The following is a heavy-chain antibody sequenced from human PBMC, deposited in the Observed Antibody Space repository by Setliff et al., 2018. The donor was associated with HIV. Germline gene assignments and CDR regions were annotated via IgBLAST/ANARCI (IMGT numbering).Heavy chain of an antibody. CDR1: DGSMSTYY. J-gene: IGHJ4*02. CDR2: VYTSGST. CDR3: ARTRGYTYGYIDY. V-gene: IGHV4-4*07. D-gene: IGHD5-18*01. Sequence: PSETLSLTCSVSDGSMSTYYWSWIRQPAGKRLEWIGRVYTSGSTIYNPSLRSRVTMSVDTSKNQFSLKLSSVTAADTAIYYCARTRGYTYGYIDYWGQGTQVTVSS.